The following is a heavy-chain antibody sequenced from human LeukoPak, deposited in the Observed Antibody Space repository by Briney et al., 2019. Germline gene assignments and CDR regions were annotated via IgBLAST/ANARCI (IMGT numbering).Heavy chain of an antibody. CDR3: ARDFFGWSSLGH. Sequence: GGSLRLSCAAPGFTFRSNWMNWVRQAPGKGLEWVAHVQPDGSAKIYADSVKGRFTSSRDNAKDSVYLQMNSLRVEDTAVYYCARDFFGWSSLGHWGQGTLVTVSS. CDR1: GFTFRSNW. J-gene: IGHJ1*01. V-gene: IGHV3-7*01. D-gene: IGHD6-19*01. CDR2: VQPDGSAK.